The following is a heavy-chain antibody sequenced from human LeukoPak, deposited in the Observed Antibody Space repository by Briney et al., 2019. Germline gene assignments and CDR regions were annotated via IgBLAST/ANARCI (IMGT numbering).Heavy chain of an antibody. V-gene: IGHV3-53*01. D-gene: IGHD3-10*01. Sequence: GGSLRLSCAASGLTVRNNYISWVRQSPGKGLEWVSVIYSDGSTYCEDSVKGRFTISRDTSKNTLSLQMSSLRVEDTAVYFCAREKGRGVISPYYDCWGQGTLVTVSS. CDR3: AREKGRGVISPYYDC. J-gene: IGHJ4*02. CDR1: GLTVRNNY. CDR2: IYSDGST.